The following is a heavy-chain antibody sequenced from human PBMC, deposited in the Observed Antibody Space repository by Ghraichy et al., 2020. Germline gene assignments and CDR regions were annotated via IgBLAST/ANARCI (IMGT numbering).Heavy chain of an antibody. Sequence: SVKVSCKASGGTFSSYAISWVRQAPGQGLEWMGGIIPIFGTANYAQKFQGRVTITADESTSTAYMELSSLRSEDTAVYYCARETDHYYDSSGYSYDYWGQGTLVTVSS. CDR2: IIPIFGTA. J-gene: IGHJ4*02. CDR3: ARETDHYYDSSGYSYDY. D-gene: IGHD3-22*01. CDR1: GGTFSSYA. V-gene: IGHV1-69*13.